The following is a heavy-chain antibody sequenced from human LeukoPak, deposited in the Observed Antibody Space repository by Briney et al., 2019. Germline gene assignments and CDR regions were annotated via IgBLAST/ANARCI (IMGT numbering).Heavy chain of an antibody. Sequence: ASVKVSCKASGYTFTSYGISWVRQAPGQGLEWMGWTSAYNGNTNYAQKLQGRVTMTTDTSTSTAYMELRSLRSDDTAVYYCARVRQQLGGNWFDPWGQGTLVTVSS. V-gene: IGHV1-18*01. D-gene: IGHD6-13*01. J-gene: IGHJ5*02. CDR2: TSAYNGNT. CDR3: ARVRQQLGGNWFDP. CDR1: GYTFTSYG.